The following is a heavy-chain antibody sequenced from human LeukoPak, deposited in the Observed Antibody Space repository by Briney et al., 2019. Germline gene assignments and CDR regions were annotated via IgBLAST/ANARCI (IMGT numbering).Heavy chain of an antibody. CDR2: INPNSGGT. J-gene: IGHJ4*02. CDR1: GYTFTGYY. D-gene: IGHD6-6*01. CDR3: ARDMGQGLAARPFDY. V-gene: IGHV1-2*02. Sequence: ASVKVSCKASGYTFTGYYMHWVRQAPGQGLEWMGWINPNSGGTNYAQKFQGRVTMTRDTSISTAYMELSRLRSDDTAVYYCARDMGQGLAARPFDYWGQGTLVTVSS.